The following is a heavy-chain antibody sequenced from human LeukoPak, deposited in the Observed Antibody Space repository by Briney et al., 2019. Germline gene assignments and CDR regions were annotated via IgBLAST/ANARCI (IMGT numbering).Heavy chain of an antibody. Sequence: GASVKVSCKASGYTFTGYYMHWVRQAPGQGLEWMGWINPSSGGTNYAQKFQGRVTMTRDTSISTAYMELSRLRSDDTAVYYCARQPSDYYDSSGYFDYWGQGTLVTVSS. CDR1: GYTFTGYY. D-gene: IGHD3-22*01. CDR2: INPSSGGT. CDR3: ARQPSDYYDSSGYFDY. J-gene: IGHJ4*02. V-gene: IGHV1-2*02.